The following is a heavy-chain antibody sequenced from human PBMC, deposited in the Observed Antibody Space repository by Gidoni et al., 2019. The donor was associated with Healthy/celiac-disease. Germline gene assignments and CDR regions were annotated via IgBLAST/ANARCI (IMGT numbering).Heavy chain of an antibody. CDR2: IYYRGST. Sequence: QLQLQESGPGLVKPSETLSLTCTVSGGSISSSSYYWGWIRQPPGKWLEWIGSIYYRGSTYYNPSLKSRVTISVDTSKNQFSLKLSSVTAADTAVYYCARRGEEYSSGWYYFDYWGQGTLVTVSS. CDR1: GGSISSSSYY. CDR3: ARRGEEYSSGWYYFDY. D-gene: IGHD6-19*01. J-gene: IGHJ4*02. V-gene: IGHV4-39*01.